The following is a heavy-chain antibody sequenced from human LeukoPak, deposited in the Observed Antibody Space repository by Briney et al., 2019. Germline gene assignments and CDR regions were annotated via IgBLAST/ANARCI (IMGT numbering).Heavy chain of an antibody. D-gene: IGHD6-19*01. J-gene: IGHJ4*02. Sequence: PGGSPRLSCAASGFTFSSYAMHWARQAPGKGLEWVAVISYDGSNKYYADSVKGRFTISRDNSKNTLYLQMNSLRAEDTAVYYCAREHSGWYEYYFDYWGQGTLVTVSP. CDR2: ISYDGSNK. CDR1: GFTFSSYA. CDR3: AREHSGWYEYYFDY. V-gene: IGHV3-30-3*01.